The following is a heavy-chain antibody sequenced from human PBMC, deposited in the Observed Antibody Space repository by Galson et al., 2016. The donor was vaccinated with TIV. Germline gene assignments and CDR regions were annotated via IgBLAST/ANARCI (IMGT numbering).Heavy chain of an antibody. CDR2: INPSTGDT. J-gene: IGHJ5*02. CDR1: GYTFSGHF. V-gene: IGHV1-2*02. D-gene: IGHD3-22*01. Sequence: SVKVSCKASGYTFSGHFIHWVRQAPGQGLEWMGWINPSTGDTRYAQKFQGRVTMTREKSTSTAYMDLTRLRSDDTAVSYCARNQGLYYDSSGSYYNWFDPWGQGTRVTVSS. CDR3: ARNQGLYYDSSGSYYNWFDP.